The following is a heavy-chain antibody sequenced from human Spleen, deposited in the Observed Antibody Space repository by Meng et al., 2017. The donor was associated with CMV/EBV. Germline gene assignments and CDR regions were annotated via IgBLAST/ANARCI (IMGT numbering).Heavy chain of an antibody. CDR1: GFIFSCYA. D-gene: IGHD2-2*02. Sequence: SGFIFSCYAMTCVRQAPGKGLEWVSAISGSAGSTYYADSVKGRFTISRDNSKNTLYLQMNSLRAEDTAVYYCAREPGYCSSTSCYIDWGQGTLVTVSS. J-gene: IGHJ4*02. CDR3: AREPGYCSSTSCYID. CDR2: ISGSAGST. V-gene: IGHV3-23*01.